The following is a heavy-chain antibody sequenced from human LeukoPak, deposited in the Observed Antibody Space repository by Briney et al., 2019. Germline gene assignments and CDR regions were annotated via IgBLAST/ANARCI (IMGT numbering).Heavy chain of an antibody. CDR3: ARMYYDFWSGYSERFYFDY. Sequence: SETLSLTCAVPGVSISSGGYSWSWIRQPPGKGLEWIGYIYHSGSTYYNPSLKSRVTISVDRSKNQFSLKLSSVTAADTAVYYCARMYYDFWSGYSERFYFDYWGQGTLVTVSS. CDR2: IYHSGST. J-gene: IGHJ4*02. V-gene: IGHV4-30-2*01. D-gene: IGHD3-3*01. CDR1: GVSISSGGYS.